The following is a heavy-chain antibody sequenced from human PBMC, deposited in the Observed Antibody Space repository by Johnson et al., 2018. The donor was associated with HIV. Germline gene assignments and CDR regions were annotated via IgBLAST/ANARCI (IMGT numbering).Heavy chain of an antibody. CDR1: GFTFSSYA. D-gene: IGHD6-13*01. Sequence: VQLVESGGGVVQPGRSLRLSCAASGFTFSSYAMNWVRQAPGKGLEWVSTISGSGGTTYYADSVKGRFTISRDNSKNTLYLQMNSLRAEDTAVYYCARADSSSSPWMGLDIWGQGTMVTVSS. CDR3: ARADSSSSPWMGLDI. J-gene: IGHJ3*02. V-gene: IGHV3-23*04. CDR2: ISGSGGTT.